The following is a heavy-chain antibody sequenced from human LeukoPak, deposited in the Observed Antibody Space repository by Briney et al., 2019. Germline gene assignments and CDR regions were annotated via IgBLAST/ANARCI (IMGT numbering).Heavy chain of an antibody. CDR3: AKDQEPNYLRYFDWFPFDY. CDR2: ISGSGGST. CDR1: GFTFSTFA. D-gene: IGHD3-9*01. Sequence: PGGSLRLSCAASGFTFSTFAMIWVRQPPGKGLEWVSAISGSGGSTYYADSVKGRFTISRDNSKNTLYLQMNSLRAEDTAVYYCAKDQEPNYLRYFDWFPFDYWGQGTLVTVSS. J-gene: IGHJ4*02. V-gene: IGHV3-23*01.